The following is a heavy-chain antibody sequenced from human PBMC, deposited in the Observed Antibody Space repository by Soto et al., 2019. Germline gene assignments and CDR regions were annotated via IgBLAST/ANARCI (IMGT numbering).Heavy chain of an antibody. CDR3: GWYVGFDP. CDR1: GGTFSSYA. J-gene: IGHJ5*02. CDR2: IIPIFGTA. Sequence: ASVKVSCKASGGTFSSYAIRWVRQAPGQGLEWMGGIIPIFGTANYAQKFQGRVTMTRNTSISTAYMELSSLRSEDTAVYSSGWYVGFDPWGQGTLVTVSS. D-gene: IGHD6-13*01. V-gene: IGHV1-69*05.